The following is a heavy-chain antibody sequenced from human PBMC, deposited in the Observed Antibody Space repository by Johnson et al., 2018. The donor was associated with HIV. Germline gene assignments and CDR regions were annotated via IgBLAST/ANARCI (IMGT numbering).Heavy chain of an antibody. CDR3: ARGFSSGYNDAFDI. V-gene: IGHV3-7*04. J-gene: IGHJ3*02. D-gene: IGHD3-22*01. CDR2: IKQDGSEK. Sequence: VQLVESGGGLVQPGGSPRLSCAASGFTFSSYWMSWVRQAPGKGMEWVANIKQDGSEKYYVDSVKGGFTISRDNAKNSLYLQMNSLRAEDTAGYYCARGFSSGYNDAFDIWGQATMVTVSS. CDR1: GFTFSSYW.